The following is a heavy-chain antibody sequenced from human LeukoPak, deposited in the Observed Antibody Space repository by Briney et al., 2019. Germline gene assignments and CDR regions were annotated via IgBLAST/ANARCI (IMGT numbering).Heavy chain of an antibody. D-gene: IGHD3-10*01. CDR3: ARDLYYYGSGSYVPGLPDY. CDR1: GFTFSSYE. J-gene: IGHJ4*02. V-gene: IGHV3-48*03. CDR2: ISSSGSTI. Sequence: GGSLRLSRAASGFTFSSYEMNGVRQAPGKGLEWLSYISSSGSTIYYADSVKGRFTISKDNAKKSLYLQMNSLRVEDTAVYYCARDLYYYGSGSYVPGLPDYWGQGTLVTVSS.